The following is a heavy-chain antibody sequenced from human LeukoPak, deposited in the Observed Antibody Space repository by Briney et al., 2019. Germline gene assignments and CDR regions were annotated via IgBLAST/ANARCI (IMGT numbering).Heavy chain of an antibody. CDR3: ARDPVYYGSGSYSRFDP. CDR2: ISYDGSNK. J-gene: IGHJ5*02. D-gene: IGHD3-10*01. Sequence: GRSLRLSCAASGFTFSSYGMHWVRQAPGKGLEWVAVISYDGSNKYYADSVKGRFTISRDNSKNTLYLQMNSLRAEDTAVYYCARDPVYYGSGSYSRFDPWGQGTLVTVSS. CDR1: GFTFSSYG. V-gene: IGHV3-30*03.